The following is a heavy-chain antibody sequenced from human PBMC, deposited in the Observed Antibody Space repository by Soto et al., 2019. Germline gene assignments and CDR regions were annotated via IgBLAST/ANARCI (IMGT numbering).Heavy chain of an antibody. D-gene: IGHD3-3*01. V-gene: IGHV3-48*02. CDR3: ARPQFTMRDYYGMDV. CDR2: ISSSSSTI. CDR1: GFTFSSYS. J-gene: IGHJ6*02. Sequence: EVQLVESGGGLVQPGGSLRLSCAASGFTFSSYSMNWVRQAPGKGLEWVSYISSSSSTIYYADSVKGRFTISRDNAKNSLYLQMNSLRDADTAVYYCARPQFTMRDYYGMDVWGQGTTVTVSS.